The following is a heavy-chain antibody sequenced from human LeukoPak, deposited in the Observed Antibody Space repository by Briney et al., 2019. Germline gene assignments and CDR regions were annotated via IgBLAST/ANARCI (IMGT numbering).Heavy chain of an antibody. D-gene: IGHD3-10*01. J-gene: IGHJ4*02. CDR3: AREEYVSGSYVDD. CDR1: GNIFNSYG. CDR2: ISVHKGNT. V-gene: IGHV1-18*01. Sequence: ASVKVSCKASGNIFNSYGFSWVRQAPGQGLEWIGWISVHKGNTEYAQKFKGRVTMTADTSTRTVYMELESLRSDDTAVYYCAREEYVSGSYVDDWGRGTLVTVSS.